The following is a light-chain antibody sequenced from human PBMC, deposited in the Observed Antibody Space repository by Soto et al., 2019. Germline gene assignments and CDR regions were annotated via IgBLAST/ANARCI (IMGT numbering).Light chain of an antibody. CDR2: KAS. Sequence: IQMTQPPFSVSACVGDRVTITCRAGQGISSWLAWYQQKPGKSPTLLIYKASNLQTGVPSRFSGSGSGTEFTLTITSLQPDDFATYYCQQYNSYSWTFGQGTKVDIK. J-gene: IGKJ1*01. CDR3: QQYNSYSWT. V-gene: IGKV1-5*01. CDR1: QGISSW.